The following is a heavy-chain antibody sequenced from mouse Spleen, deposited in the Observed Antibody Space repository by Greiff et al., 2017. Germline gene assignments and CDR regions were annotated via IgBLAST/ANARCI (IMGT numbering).Heavy chain of an antibody. Sequence: EVQGVESGGGLVKPGGSLKLSCAASGFTFSSYAMSWVRLTPEKRLEWVATISSGGSYTYYPDRVKGRFTISRDNAKNTLYLQMSSLRSEDTAMYYCARQEESYYFAYWGQGTTLTVSS. J-gene: IGHJ2*01. CDR1: GFTFSSYA. V-gene: IGHV5-9-3*01. CDR2: ISSGGSYT. CDR3: ARQEESYYFAY.